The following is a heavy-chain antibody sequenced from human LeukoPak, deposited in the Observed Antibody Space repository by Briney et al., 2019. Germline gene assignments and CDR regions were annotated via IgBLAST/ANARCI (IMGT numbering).Heavy chain of an antibody. V-gene: IGHV3-30*18. CDR2: ISYDGSNK. Sequence: GGSLRLSCAASGFTFSSYGMHWVRQAPGKGLEWVAVISYDGSNKYYADSVKGRFTISRDNSKNTLYLQMNSLRAEDTAVYYWAKDSMGREGYIPFDYWGQGTLVTVSS. CDR1: GFTFSSYG. D-gene: IGHD5-24*01. J-gene: IGHJ4*02. CDR3: AKDSMGREGYIPFDY.